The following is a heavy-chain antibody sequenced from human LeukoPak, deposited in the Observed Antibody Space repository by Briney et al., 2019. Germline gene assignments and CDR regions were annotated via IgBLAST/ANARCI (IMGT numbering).Heavy chain of an antibody. CDR2: IYYSGST. V-gene: IGHV4-59*08. D-gene: IGHD5-12*01. Sequence: PSETLSLTCTVSGGSISSYYWSWIRQPPGEGLEWIGYIYYSGSTNYNPSLKSRVTISVDTSKNQFSLKLSSVTAADTAVYYCARHIYSGYENNSGLVDYWGQGTLVTVSS. J-gene: IGHJ4*02. CDR3: ARHIYSGYENNSGLVDY. CDR1: GGSISSYY.